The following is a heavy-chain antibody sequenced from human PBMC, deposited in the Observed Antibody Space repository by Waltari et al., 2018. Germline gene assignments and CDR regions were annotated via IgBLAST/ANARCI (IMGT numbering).Heavy chain of an antibody. Sequence: EVQLVESGGGLVTPGGSLRLSCAASGFPFRDSSMTWVRQAPGKGLEWVSSISSADYSLDADSMKGRFIISRDNAKNSLYLQMNGLSGEDTAVYYCARVIVYSDSPVCDFWGQGTLVIVSS. D-gene: IGHD2-21*01. CDR3: ARVIVYSDSPVCDF. CDR2: ISSADYS. CDR1: GFPFRDSS. V-gene: IGHV3-21*01. J-gene: IGHJ4*01.